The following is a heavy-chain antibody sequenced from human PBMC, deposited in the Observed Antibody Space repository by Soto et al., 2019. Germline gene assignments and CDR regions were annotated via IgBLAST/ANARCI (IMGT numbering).Heavy chain of an antibody. CDR2: IWYDGSNK. V-gene: IGHV3-33*01. Sequence: GGSLRHSCAASGFTFSSYGMHWVRQAPGKGLEWVAVIWYDGSNKYYADSVKGRFTISRDNSKNTLYLQMNSLRAEDTAVYYCARDGGEYDSSGYLDYWGQGTLVTVS. D-gene: IGHD3-22*01. CDR1: GFTFSSYG. J-gene: IGHJ4*02. CDR3: ARDGGEYDSSGYLDY.